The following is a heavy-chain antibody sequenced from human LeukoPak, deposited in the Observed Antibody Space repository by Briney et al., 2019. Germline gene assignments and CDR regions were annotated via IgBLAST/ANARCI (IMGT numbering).Heavy chain of an antibody. CDR1: GFTFSSYA. D-gene: IGHD3/OR15-3a*01. CDR3: AKGGLVPDY. CDR2: ISGSDGRT. Sequence: GSLRLSCAASGFTFSSYAMSWVRQAPGKGLEWVATISGSDGRTYYADSVRGRFTISRDNSKNTLYLQMNSLRAEDTAVYYCAKGGLVPDYWGQGILVTVSS. J-gene: IGHJ4*02. V-gene: IGHV3-23*01.